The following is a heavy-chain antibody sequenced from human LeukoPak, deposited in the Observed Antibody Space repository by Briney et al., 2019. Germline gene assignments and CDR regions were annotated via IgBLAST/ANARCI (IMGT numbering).Heavy chain of an antibody. CDR2: IIPIFGTA. CDR3: ARDLGITGTFDAFDI. J-gene: IGHJ3*02. D-gene: IGHD1-20*01. V-gene: IGHV1-69*05. Sequence: GASVKVSCKASGGTFSSYAISWVRQAPGQGLEWMGRIIPIFGTANYAQKFQGRVTITTDESTSTAYMELSSLRSEDTAVYYCARDLGITGTFDAFDIWGQGTMVTVSS. CDR1: GGTFSSYA.